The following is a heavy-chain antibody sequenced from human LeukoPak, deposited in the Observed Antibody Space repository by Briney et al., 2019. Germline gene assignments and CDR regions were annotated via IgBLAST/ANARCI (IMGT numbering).Heavy chain of an antibody. J-gene: IGHJ4*02. V-gene: IGHV4-59*08. Sequence: TSETLSLTCTASGGSISSYYWSWIRQPPGKGLEWVGYISFSGSTNYNPSLKSRVTISVDTSKNQFSLKLTSVTAADTAVYYCAADLGLLNFDSWGQGILVTVSS. D-gene: IGHD5/OR15-5a*01. CDR2: ISFSGST. CDR3: AADLGLLNFDS. CDR1: GGSISSYY.